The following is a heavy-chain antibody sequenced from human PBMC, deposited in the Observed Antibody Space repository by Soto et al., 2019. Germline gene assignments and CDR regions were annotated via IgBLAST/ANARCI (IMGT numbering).Heavy chain of an antibody. CDR2: IYYSGST. CDR1: RHSISSYY. V-gene: IGHV4-59*01. J-gene: IGHJ5*02. D-gene: IGHD3-3*01. CDR3: ARGRAAIFGVNWFDP. Sequence: PSVTLSLSCTVYRHSISSYYWSYILQSPGKGLEWIGYIYYSGSTNYNPSLKSRVTISVDTSKNQFSLKLSSVTAADTAVYYCARGRAAIFGVNWFDPWGQGTLVTVS.